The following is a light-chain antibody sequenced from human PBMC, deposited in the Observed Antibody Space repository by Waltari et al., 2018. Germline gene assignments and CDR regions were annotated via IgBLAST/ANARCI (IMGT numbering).Light chain of an antibody. CDR3: QHRNSWPPT. J-gene: IGKJ2*01. Sequence: EVVLTQSPVTLSLSPGERATLSCRASQSVSSYLACYQQKPGQAPRLLIYDASNRATGVPARFGGSGSGTDFTLTISSLEPEDFAVYYCQHRNSWPPTFGQGTKLEIK. V-gene: IGKV3-11*01. CDR2: DAS. CDR1: QSVSSY.